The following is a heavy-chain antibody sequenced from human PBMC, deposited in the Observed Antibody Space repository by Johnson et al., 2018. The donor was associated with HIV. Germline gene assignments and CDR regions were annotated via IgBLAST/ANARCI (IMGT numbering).Heavy chain of an antibody. D-gene: IGHD2-15*01. J-gene: IGHJ3*02. CDR3: ARVLIVVVVGAEIDAFDI. CDR1: GFTFDDYG. V-gene: IGHV3-20*04. CDR2: INWNGGST. Sequence: VQVVESGGGLVQPGRSLRLSCAASGFTFDDYGMTWVRQAPGKGLEWVSGINWNGGSTDYADSVKGRFTISRDNAKNSLYLQMNSLRAEDTAFYYCARVLIVVVVGAEIDAFDIWGQGTMVTVSS.